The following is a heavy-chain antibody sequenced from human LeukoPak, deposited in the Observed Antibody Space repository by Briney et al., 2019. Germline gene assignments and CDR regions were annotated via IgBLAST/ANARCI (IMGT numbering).Heavy chain of an antibody. J-gene: IGHJ3*01. CDR1: GGSVSSTSYY. V-gene: IGHV4-39*01. CDR2: IYFSGGS. Sequence: SETLSLTCAVSGGSVSSTSYYWGWIRQPPGKGLEWIGSIYFSGGSYYNPSLKSRVTMSVDTSKNQFSLRLSSVTAAGTAVHYCARHGITTVTKYDAFDVWGQGTMVTVSS. CDR3: ARHGITTVTKYDAFDV. D-gene: IGHD4-17*01.